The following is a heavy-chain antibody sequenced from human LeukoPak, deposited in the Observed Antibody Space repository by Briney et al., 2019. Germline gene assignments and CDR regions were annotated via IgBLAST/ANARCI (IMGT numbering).Heavy chain of an antibody. J-gene: IGHJ6*02. D-gene: IGHD3-10*01. CDR1: GGSFSGYY. CDR3: AREYVVRGRLLVGYYYYYGMDV. V-gene: IGHV4-34*01. CDR2: INLIGST. Sequence: SETLSLTCAVYGGSFSGYYWSWIRQPPGKGLEWIGEINLIGSTNYNPSLKSRVTISVDTSKNQFSLKLSSVTAADTAVYYCAREYVVRGRLLVGYYYYYGMDVWGQGTTVTVSS.